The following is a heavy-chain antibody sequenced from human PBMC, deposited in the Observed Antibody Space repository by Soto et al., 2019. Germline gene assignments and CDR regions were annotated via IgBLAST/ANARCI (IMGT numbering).Heavy chain of an antibody. CDR2: IYYSGST. D-gene: IGHD3-10*01. J-gene: IGHJ6*02. V-gene: IGHV4-59*01. CDR1: GGSISSYY. Sequence: SETLSLTCTVSGGSISSYYWSWIRQPPGKGLEWIGYIYYSGSTNYNPSLKSRVTISVDTSKNQFSPKLSSVTAADTAVYYCARSVSGSYYIPKRGMDVWGQGTTVTVSS. CDR3: ARSVSGSYYIPKRGMDV.